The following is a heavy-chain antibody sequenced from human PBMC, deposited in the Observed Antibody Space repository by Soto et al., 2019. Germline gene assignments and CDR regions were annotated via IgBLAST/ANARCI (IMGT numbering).Heavy chain of an antibody. D-gene: IGHD2-2*01. CDR3: AKDLVVVPAGYFDY. CDR2: ISGSGGST. J-gene: IGHJ4*02. V-gene: IGHV3-23*01. Sequence: GGSVRQSGAASEFAYSGYPLSWVHQAPGKGLEWVSAISGSGGSTYYADSVKGRFTISRDNSKNTLYLQMNSLRAEDTAVYYCAKDLVVVPAGYFDYWGQGTLVTVSS. CDR1: EFAYSGYP.